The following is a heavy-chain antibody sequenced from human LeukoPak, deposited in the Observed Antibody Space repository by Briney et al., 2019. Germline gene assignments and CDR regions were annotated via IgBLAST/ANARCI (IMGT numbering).Heavy chain of an antibody. D-gene: IGHD2-15*01. CDR2: ISGSGGST. Sequence: GGSLKLSCEASGFNFSSYAISWVRQAPGKGPEWVSAISGSGGSTYYADSVKGRFTISRDNSKNTLYLQMNSLRAEDTAVYYCAKVWYCSGGSCDEYWGQGTLVTVSS. CDR1: GFNFSSYA. V-gene: IGHV3-23*01. CDR3: AKVWYCSGGSCDEY. J-gene: IGHJ4*02.